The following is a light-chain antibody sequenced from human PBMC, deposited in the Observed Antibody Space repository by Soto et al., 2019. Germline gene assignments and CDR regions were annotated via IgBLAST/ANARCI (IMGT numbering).Light chain of an antibody. J-gene: IGLJ2*01. CDR1: AGPVTDNKY. Sequence: QAVVTQEPSLTVSPGGTVTLTCASSAGPVTDNKYPNWFQQKPGQPPRALIYSKNKRHSWTPARFAGSLLGGKAALTLSDVQPEHEAHYYCLLYYGGPRFFGGGTKLTVL. V-gene: IGLV7-43*01. CDR2: SKN. CDR3: LLYYGGPRF.